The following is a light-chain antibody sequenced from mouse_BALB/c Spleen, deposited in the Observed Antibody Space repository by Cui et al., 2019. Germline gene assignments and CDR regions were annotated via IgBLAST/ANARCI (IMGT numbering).Light chain of an antibody. Sequence: QIVLTQSPAIMSASPGEKVTMTCSASSSVSYMHCYQQKSGHSLKRRIYYTSKLASGFPARFSVSGSGTFYSLSISSIYAEDAATYYGQQWSSNPIFTFGSGTKLEIK. J-gene: IGKJ4*01. V-gene: IGKV4-59*01. CDR2: YTS. CDR1: SSVSY. CDR3: QQWSSNPIFT.